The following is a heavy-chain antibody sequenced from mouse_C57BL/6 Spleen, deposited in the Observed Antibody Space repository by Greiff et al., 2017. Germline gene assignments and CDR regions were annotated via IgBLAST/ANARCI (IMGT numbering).Heavy chain of an antibody. J-gene: IGHJ1*03. Sequence: EVQLVESGPELVKPGASVKISCKASGYSFTGYYMNWVKQSPEKSLEWIGEINPSTGGTTYNQKFKAKATLTVDKSSSTAYMQLKSLTSEDSAVYYCARYYGSSYVWYFDVWGTGTTVTVSS. CDR1: GYSFTGYY. CDR2: INPSTGGT. V-gene: IGHV1-42*01. D-gene: IGHD1-1*01. CDR3: ARYYGSSYVWYFDV.